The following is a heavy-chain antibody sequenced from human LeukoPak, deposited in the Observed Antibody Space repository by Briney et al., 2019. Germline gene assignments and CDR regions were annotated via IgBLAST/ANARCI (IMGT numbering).Heavy chain of an antibody. D-gene: IGHD3-10*01. CDR3: ASLYYYGSGSYFANDAFDI. CDR2: IIPILGIA. V-gene: IGHV1-69*04. CDR1: GGTFSSYA. Sequence: ASVKVSCKASGGTFSSYAISWVRQAPGQGLEWMGRIIPILGIANYAQKFQGRVTITADKSTSTAYMELSSLRSEDTAVYYCASLYYYGSGSYFANDAFDIWGQGTMVTVSS. J-gene: IGHJ3*02.